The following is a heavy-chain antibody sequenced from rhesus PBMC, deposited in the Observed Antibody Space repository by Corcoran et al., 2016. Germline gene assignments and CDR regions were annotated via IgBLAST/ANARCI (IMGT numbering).Heavy chain of an antibody. J-gene: IGHJ4*01. Sequence: QVQLQESGPGLVKPSETLSLTCAVSGGSISDDYYWGWIRQPPGKGLEWIGYIYGIGRGTNYNPSLQNRVTISRATSKNQFSRKRSSVTAADTAVYYCARDPTYNWNSLLLWYWGQGVLVTVSS. CDR2: IYGIGRGT. D-gene: IGHD1-26*01. CDR3: ARDPTYNWNSLLLWY. CDR1: GGSISDDYY. V-gene: IGHV4-106*01.